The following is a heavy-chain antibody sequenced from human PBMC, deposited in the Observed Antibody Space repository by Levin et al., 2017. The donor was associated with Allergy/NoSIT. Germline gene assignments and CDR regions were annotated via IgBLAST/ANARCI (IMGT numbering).Heavy chain of an antibody. CDR3: ALAAGRGFDAFDI. V-gene: IGHV2-70*04. Sequence: SGPTLVKPTQTLTLTCTFSGFSLSTSGMRASWIRQPPGKALEWLARIDWDDDKFYSTSLKTRLTISKDTSKNQVVLTMTNMDPVDTATYYCALAAGRGFDAFDIWGQGTMVTVSS. D-gene: IGHD6-25*01. J-gene: IGHJ3*02. CDR2: IDWDDDK. CDR1: GFSLSTSGMR.